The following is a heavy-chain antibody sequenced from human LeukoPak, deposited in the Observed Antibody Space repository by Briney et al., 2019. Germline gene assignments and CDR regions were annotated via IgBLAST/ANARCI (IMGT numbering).Heavy chain of an antibody. CDR1: GFTFSSYW. J-gene: IGHJ4*02. Sequence: PGGSLRLSCAASGFTFSSYWMHWVRHAPGKGLVWVSRINSDGSSTSYADSVKGRFTISRDNSKNTLYLQMNSLRAEDTAVYYCAKDRRAGSYDYWGQGTLVTVSS. D-gene: IGHD3-10*01. CDR3: AKDRRAGSYDY. CDR2: INSDGSST. V-gene: IGHV3-74*01.